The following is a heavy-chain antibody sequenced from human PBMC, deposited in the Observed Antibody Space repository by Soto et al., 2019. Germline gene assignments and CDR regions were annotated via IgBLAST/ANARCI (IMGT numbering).Heavy chain of an antibody. J-gene: IGHJ4*02. V-gene: IGHV1-3*05. CDR1: GYTFTSYA. D-gene: IGHD2-15*01. CDR2: INAGNGNT. Sequence: QVQLVQSGAEEKKPGASVKVSCKASGYTFTSYAMHWVRQAPGQRLEWMGWINAGNGNTKYSQKFQGRVTITRDTSASTAYMELSRLRSEDTAVYYCARGVAPYYFDYWGQGPLVTVSS. CDR3: ARGVAPYYFDY.